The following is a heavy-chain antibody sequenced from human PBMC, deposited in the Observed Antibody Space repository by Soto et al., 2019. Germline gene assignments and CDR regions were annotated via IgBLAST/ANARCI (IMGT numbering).Heavy chain of an antibody. Sequence: SETLYLICAVYGGSFSGYYWSWIRQPPGKGLEWIGEINHSGSTNYNPSLKSRVTISVDTSKNQFSLKLSCVTAADTAVYYCARSTRGTWFDPWGQDTLVTVSS. D-gene: IGHD1-1*01. CDR1: GGSFSGYY. J-gene: IGHJ5*02. CDR3: ARSTRGTWFDP. CDR2: INHSGST. V-gene: IGHV4-34*01.